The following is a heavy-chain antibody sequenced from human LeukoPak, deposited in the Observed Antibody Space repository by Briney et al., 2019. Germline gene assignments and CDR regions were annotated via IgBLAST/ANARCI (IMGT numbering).Heavy chain of an antibody. D-gene: IGHD2-2*01. CDR1: GYTFTGYY. Sequence: GASVKVSCKASGYTFTGYYMHWVRQAPGQGLERMGWINPNSGGTNYAQKFQGRVTMTRDTSINTAYMELSRLTSDDTAVYYCARVGVEGASCYDYWGQGTLVTVSS. V-gene: IGHV1-2*02. CDR2: INPNSGGT. J-gene: IGHJ4*02. CDR3: ARVGVEGASCYDY.